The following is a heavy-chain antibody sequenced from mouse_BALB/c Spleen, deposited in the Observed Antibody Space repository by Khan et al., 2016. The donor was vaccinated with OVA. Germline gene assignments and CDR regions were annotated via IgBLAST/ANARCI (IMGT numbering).Heavy chain of an antibody. V-gene: IGHV3-2*02. CDR3: ASELGRYYAMDY. D-gene: IGHD4-1*01. CDR2: ISYSGST. J-gene: IGHJ4*01. Sequence: EVQLQESGPGLVKPSQSLSLTCIVTGYSITSDYAWNWIRQFPGNKLEWMGYISYSGSTTYNPSLKSRISITRDTSKNQFFLQLKSVTTEDTATYYCASELGRYYAMDYWGQGTAVTVSS. CDR1: GYSITSDYA.